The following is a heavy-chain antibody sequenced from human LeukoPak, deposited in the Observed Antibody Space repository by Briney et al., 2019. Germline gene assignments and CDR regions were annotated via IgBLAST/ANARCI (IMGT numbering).Heavy chain of an antibody. J-gene: IGHJ4*02. D-gene: IGHD4-17*01. Sequence: GASVKVSCKASGYTFTGYYIHWVRQAPGQGLEWLGWISPKNGDTNYPQKFLGRVAVTRDTSISTAYMELNRLTSDDTAVYYCATDMTSVTTFDYWGQGTLVTVSS. CDR3: ATDMTSVTTFDY. CDR2: ISPKNGDT. V-gene: IGHV1-2*02. CDR1: GYTFTGYY.